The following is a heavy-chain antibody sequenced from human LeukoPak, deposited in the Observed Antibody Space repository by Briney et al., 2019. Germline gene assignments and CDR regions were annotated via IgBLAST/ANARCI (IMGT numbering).Heavy chain of an antibody. V-gene: IGHV3-7*04. CDR3: ARGDDFSGDH. D-gene: IGHD2-21*02. J-gene: IGHJ4*02. CDR2: IHPDGNEK. Sequence: PGGSLRLSCAASGFTFSTYWMSWVRQAPGKGLEWVANIHPDGNEKYHVDFVEGRFTISRDNTENSLYLQMNSLRPEDTAVYYCARGDDFSGDHWGQGTLVTVSP. CDR1: GFTFSTYW.